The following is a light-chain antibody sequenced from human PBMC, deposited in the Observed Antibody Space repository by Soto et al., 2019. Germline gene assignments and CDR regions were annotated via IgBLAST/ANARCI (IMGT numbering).Light chain of an antibody. Sequence: DIQMTQSPSSLSASVGDRVTITCRASQTFAMYVNWFQQKPGKAPKPLIYNTSILQSGVPPRFSGSGSETDFALTISRLQPEDFATYYCQQSFTTPYTFGQGTKLEIK. CDR2: NTS. CDR3: QQSFTTPYT. V-gene: IGKV1-39*01. J-gene: IGKJ2*01. CDR1: QTFAMY.